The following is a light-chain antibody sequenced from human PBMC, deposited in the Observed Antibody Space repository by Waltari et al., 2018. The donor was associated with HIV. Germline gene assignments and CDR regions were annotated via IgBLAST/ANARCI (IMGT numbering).Light chain of an antibody. J-gene: IGLJ1*01. CDR1: SSNIGSNY. Sequence: QSVLTQSPSASETPGQRVTISCSGSSSNIGSNYVYWYQHLPGTAPKLLIYRNNQGPSGVPDRCSGSKSGTSASLAISGLRSEDEADYYCAAWGDSLTSFVFGTGTKVTVL. V-gene: IGLV1-47*01. CDR2: RNN. CDR3: AAWGDSLTSFV.